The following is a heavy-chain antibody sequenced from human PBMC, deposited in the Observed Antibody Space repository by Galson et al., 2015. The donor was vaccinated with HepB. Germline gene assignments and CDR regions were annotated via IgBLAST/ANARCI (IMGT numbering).Heavy chain of an antibody. D-gene: IGHD4-11*01. CDR3: ARASTTWGPDYYYYMDV. J-gene: IGHJ6*03. CDR1: GFTFSSYS. CDR2: ISSSSSTI. V-gene: IGHV3-48*02. Sequence: SLRLSCAASGFTFSSYSMNWVRQAPGKGLEWVSYISSSSSTIYYADSVKGRFTISRDNAKNSLYLQMNSLRDEDTAVYYRARASTTWGPDYYYYMDVWGKGTTVTVSS.